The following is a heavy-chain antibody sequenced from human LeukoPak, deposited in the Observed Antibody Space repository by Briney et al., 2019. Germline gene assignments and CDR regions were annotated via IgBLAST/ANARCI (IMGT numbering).Heavy chain of an antibody. J-gene: IGHJ4*02. CDR1: GDSISNYY. CDR3: CGSGWFAGPFGY. D-gene: IGHD6-19*01. V-gene: IGHV4-4*07. Sequence: PSETLSLTCTVSGDSISNYYWSWIRQPAGKGLEWIGRIYTSGSTNYNPSLKSRVTMSVDTSKNQFSLKLTSVTAADTAVYYCCGSGWFAGPFGYWGQGALVTVSS. CDR2: IYTSGST.